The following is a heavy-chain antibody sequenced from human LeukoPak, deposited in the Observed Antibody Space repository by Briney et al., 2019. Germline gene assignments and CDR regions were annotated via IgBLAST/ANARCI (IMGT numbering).Heavy chain of an antibody. Sequence: GGSLRLSCAASGFTFSNAWMSWVRQAPGRGLEWVAIISYDGGIKYYADSVKGRFTISRDNPKNTLYLQMNSLRAEDTSVYYCAKDRIAAAGTFLDYWGQGMLATVSS. CDR3: AKDRIAAAGTFLDY. V-gene: IGHV3-30*18. D-gene: IGHD6-13*01. CDR2: ISYDGGIK. J-gene: IGHJ4*02. CDR1: GFTFSNAW.